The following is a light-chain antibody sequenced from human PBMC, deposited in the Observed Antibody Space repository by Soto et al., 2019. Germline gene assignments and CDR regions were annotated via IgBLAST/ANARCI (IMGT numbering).Light chain of an antibody. CDR2: GVS. J-gene: IGKJ2*01. CDR1: QSVGNKY. V-gene: IGKV3-20*01. CDR3: QQYDNTPYI. Sequence: ENVLTQSPGTLSFSAGESATLSCRASQSVGNKYLAWYQQKPGQAPRLLIYGVSTRAPGIPDRFRGSRSHTDFTLTINRLAPEDVAVYFCQQYDNTPYIFGLGTKLEIK.